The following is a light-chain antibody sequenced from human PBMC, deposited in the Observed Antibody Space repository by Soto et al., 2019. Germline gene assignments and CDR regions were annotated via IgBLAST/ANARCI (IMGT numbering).Light chain of an antibody. CDR3: QHYDNLPPYI. CDR2: DAS. CDR1: RDIRDF. Sequence: EIQMTQSPSSLSVSVGDRVTITCQASRDIRDFLNWYKQKPGKAPKLLIFDASNLEEGVPPRFSGSGSGIVFTFSISSLQPEDVATYYCQHYDNLPPYIFGQGTKLDIK. J-gene: IGKJ2*01. V-gene: IGKV1-33*01.